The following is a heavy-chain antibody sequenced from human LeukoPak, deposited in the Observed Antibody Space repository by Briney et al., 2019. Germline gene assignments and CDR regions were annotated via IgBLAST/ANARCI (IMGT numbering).Heavy chain of an antibody. V-gene: IGHV1-2*02. Sequence: PSVNVSCTASGYTFTSYYMHWLRQAPGQGLEWMGWINPNSGDTHYAQNFQGRVTLTRDTSSSTVYMELRRLRTDDTAVYYCARDLTTYSPDVVYWGQGTLVTVSS. CDR2: INPNSGDT. CDR3: ARDLTTYSPDVVY. D-gene: IGHD1-26*01. CDR1: GYTFTSYY. J-gene: IGHJ4*02.